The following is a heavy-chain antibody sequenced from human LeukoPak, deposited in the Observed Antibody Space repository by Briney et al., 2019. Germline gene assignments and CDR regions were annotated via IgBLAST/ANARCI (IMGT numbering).Heavy chain of an antibody. CDR1: GGSLHNYY. V-gene: IGHV4-59*01. CDR3: ARDRALGSGKYYFDY. CDR2: IDYSGST. J-gene: IGHJ4*02. D-gene: IGHD3-16*01. Sequence: PSETLSLTCTVSGGSLHNYYWSWLRQPPGKGLEWIGYIDYSGSTNYNPSLKSRVTIPVDTSQNQFSLKLSSVTAADTAVYYCARDRALGSGKYYFDYWGQGTLVTVSA.